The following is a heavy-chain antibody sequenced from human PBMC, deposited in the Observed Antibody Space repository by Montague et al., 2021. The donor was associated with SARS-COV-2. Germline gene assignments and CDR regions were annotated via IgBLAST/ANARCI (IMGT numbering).Heavy chain of an antibody. V-gene: IGHV2-70*04. CDR1: GFSLSTSGMR. CDR3: ARSYYDILTNYYDAFDI. CDR2: IDWDDDK. J-gene: IGHJ3*02. Sequence: PALVKPTQTLTLTCTLSGFSLSTSGMRASWIRQPPGKALEWLARIDWDDDKFYSTSLKTRLTISKDTSKNQVVLTMTNMDPVDTATYYCARSYYDILTNYYDAFDIWGQGTMVTVS. D-gene: IGHD3-9*01.